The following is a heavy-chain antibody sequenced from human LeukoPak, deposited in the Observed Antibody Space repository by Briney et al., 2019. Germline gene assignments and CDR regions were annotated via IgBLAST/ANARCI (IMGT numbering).Heavy chain of an antibody. CDR3: ARDKSYGDYVYFDY. J-gene: IGHJ4*02. D-gene: IGHD4-17*01. CDR2: IIPIFGTA. CDR1: GGTFSSYA. Sequence: SVKVSCKASGGTFSSYAISWVRQAPGQGLEWMGGIIPIFGTANYAQKFQGRVTITADKSTSTAYMELRSLRSDDTAVYYCARDKSYGDYVYFDYWGQGTLVTVSS. V-gene: IGHV1-69*06.